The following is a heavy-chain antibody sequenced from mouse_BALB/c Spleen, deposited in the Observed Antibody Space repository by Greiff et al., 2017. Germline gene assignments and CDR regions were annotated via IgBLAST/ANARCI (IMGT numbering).Heavy chain of an antibody. J-gene: IGHJ3*01. Sequence: VQLQQSGAELVKPGASVKLSCTASGFNIKDTYMHWVKQRPEQGLEWIGRIDPANGNTKYDPKFQGKATITADTSSNTAYLQLSSLTSEDTAVYYCARPGGYYYGSSYGFAYWGQGTLVTVSA. CDR3: ARPGGYYYGSSYGFAY. CDR1: GFNIKDTY. CDR2: IDPANGNT. V-gene: IGHV14-3*02. D-gene: IGHD1-1*01.